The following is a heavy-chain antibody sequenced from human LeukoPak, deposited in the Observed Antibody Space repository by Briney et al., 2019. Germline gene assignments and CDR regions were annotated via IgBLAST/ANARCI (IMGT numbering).Heavy chain of an antibody. Sequence: ASVKVSCKASGYAFTSYAMHWVRQAPGQRLEWMGWINAGNGNTKYSQKFQGRVTITRDTSASTAYMELSSLRSEDTAVCYCARVSTMIVGTTEYFQHWGQGTLVTVSS. D-gene: IGHD3-22*01. CDR1: GYAFTSYA. CDR2: INAGNGNT. CDR3: ARVSTMIVGTTEYFQH. V-gene: IGHV1-3*01. J-gene: IGHJ1*01.